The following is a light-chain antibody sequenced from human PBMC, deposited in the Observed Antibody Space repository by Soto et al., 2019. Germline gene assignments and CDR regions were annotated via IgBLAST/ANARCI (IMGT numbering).Light chain of an antibody. CDR2: GAS. Sequence: EIVMTQSPATLSVSPGERATLSCRASQSVSSNLAWYQQKPGQAPRLLIHGASTRATGIPDRFSGSGSGTDFTLTISRLEPEDFAVYYCQQYGSSPPTFGQGTKVDIK. V-gene: IGKV3-20*01. J-gene: IGKJ1*01. CDR3: QQYGSSPPT. CDR1: QSVSSN.